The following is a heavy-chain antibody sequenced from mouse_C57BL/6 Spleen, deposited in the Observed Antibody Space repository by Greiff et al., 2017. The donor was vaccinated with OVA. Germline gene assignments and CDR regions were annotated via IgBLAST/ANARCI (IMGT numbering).Heavy chain of an antibody. V-gene: IGHV1-52*01. CDR2: IDPSDSET. CDR3: ARGPYGSRPFDY. J-gene: IGHJ2*01. D-gene: IGHD1-1*01. CDR1: GYTFTSYW. Sequence: VQLQQPGAELVRPGSSVKLSCKASGYTFTSYWMHWVKQRPIQGLEWIGNIDPSDSETHYNQKFKDKATLTVDKSSSTAYMQLSSLTSEDSAVYYCARGPYGSRPFDYWGQGTTLTVSS.